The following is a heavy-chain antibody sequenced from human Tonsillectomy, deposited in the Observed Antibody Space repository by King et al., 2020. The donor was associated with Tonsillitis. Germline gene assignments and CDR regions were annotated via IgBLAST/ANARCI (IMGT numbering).Heavy chain of an antibody. D-gene: IGHD1-26*01. Sequence: VQLVESGGVVVQPGGSLRLSCAASGFTFDDYAMHWVRHAPGKGLEWVSLISWDGGSTYYADSVKGRFTISRDNSKNSLYLQMNSLRPEDTALYYCAKDLGRNYYYNGMDVWGQGTTVTVSS. V-gene: IGHV3-43D*03. J-gene: IGHJ6*02. CDR1: GFTFDDYA. CDR3: AKDLGRNYYYNGMDV. CDR2: ISWDGGST.